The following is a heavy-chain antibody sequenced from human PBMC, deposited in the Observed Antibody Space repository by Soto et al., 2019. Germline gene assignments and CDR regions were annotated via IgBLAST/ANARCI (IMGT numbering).Heavy chain of an antibody. D-gene: IGHD3-22*01. CDR1: GYSFTSYW. V-gene: IGHV5-10-1*01. CDR3: ARRAYYYDSSGYSVSYFDI. J-gene: IGHJ3*02. Sequence: PGESLKISCKGSGYSFTSYWISWVRQMPGKGLEWTGRIDPSDSYTNYSPSFQGHVTISADKSISTAYLQWSSLKASDTAMYYCARRAYYYDSSGYSVSYFDIWGQGTMVPVSS. CDR2: IDPSDSYT.